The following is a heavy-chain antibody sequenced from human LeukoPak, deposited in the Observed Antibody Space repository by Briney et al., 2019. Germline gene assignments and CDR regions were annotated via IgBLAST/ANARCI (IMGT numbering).Heavy chain of an antibody. D-gene: IGHD4-11*01. CDR2: IWSDGANR. CDR1: GFTFSHYG. J-gene: IGHJ4*02. V-gene: IGHV3-33*06. Sequence: GRSLRLSCATSGFTFSHYGMHWVRQAPGKGLEWVAVIWSDGANRYYGDPVKGRFTISRDNFQRTVYLQMDSLRAEDTAVYYCAKDAQRGFDYSNSLDKWGQGTLVTVSS. CDR3: AKDAQRGFDYSNSLDK.